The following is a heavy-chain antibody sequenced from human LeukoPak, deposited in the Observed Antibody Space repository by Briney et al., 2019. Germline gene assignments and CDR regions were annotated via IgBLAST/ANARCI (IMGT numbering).Heavy chain of an antibody. CDR1: GFTFSSYA. CDR2: ISSNGGST. Sequence: PGGSLRLSCAASGFTFSSYAMHWVRQAPGKGLEYVSAISSNGGSTYYANSVRGRFTISRDNSKNTLYLQMGSLRAEDTAVYYCARDQNSYGFLAFDIWGQGTMVTVSS. D-gene: IGHD5-18*01. CDR3: ARDQNSYGFLAFDI. J-gene: IGHJ3*02. V-gene: IGHV3-64*01.